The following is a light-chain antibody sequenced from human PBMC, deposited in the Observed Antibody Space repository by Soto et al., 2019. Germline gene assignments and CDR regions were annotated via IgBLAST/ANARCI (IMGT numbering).Light chain of an antibody. J-gene: IGLJ2*01. CDR3: QTWGTGIHVV. CDR2: LNSDGSH. Sequence: QSVLTQSPSASASLGASVKLTCTLSSGHTNYAIAWHLQQPGKGPRYLMKLNSDGSHSKGDGIPDRFSGSSSGAERYLTISSLQSEDEADYYCQTWGTGIHVVFGGGTKLTVL. CDR1: SGHTNYA. V-gene: IGLV4-69*01.